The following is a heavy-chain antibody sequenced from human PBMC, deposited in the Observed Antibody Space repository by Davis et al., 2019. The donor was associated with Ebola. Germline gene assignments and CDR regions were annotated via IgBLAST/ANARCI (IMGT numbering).Heavy chain of an antibody. CDR2: INAGNGNT. CDR1: GYTFTGYY. V-gene: IGHV1-3*01. Sequence: AAPVKVSCKASGYTFTGYYMHWVRQAPGQRLEWMGWINAGNGNTKYSQKFQGRVTITRDTSASTAYMELRSLRSDDTAVYYCARDDRRIAVAGSLPWGQGTLVTVSS. CDR3: ARDDRRIAVAGSLP. D-gene: IGHD6-19*01. J-gene: IGHJ5*02.